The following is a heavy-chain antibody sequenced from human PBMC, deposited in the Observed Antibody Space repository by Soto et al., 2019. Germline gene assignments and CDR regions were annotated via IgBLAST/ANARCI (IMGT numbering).Heavy chain of an antibody. CDR2: LYYSGST. CDR1: GGSISSSSYY. V-gene: IGHV4-39*01. D-gene: IGHD6-13*01. J-gene: IGHJ6*02. Sequence: KTSETLSLTCTVSGGSISSSSYYWGWIRQPPGKGLEWIGSLYYSGSTYYNPSLKSRVTISVDTSKNQFSLKLSSVTAADTAVYYCALTFPSIAAAGTGYYYYGMDVWGQGTTVTVSS. CDR3: ALTFPSIAAAGTGYYYYGMDV.